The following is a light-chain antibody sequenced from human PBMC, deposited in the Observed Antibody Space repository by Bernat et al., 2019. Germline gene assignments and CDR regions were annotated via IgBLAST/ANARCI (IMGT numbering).Light chain of an antibody. V-gene: IGKV2-24*01. CDR1: ESLVHSNGNTY. CDR3: MQETHFAWT. J-gene: IGKJ1*01. Sequence: DIVMTQTPLFSPVTLGQPASISCRSSESLVHSNGNTYLTWLHQRPGQPPRLLIYRISNRFSGVPDRFSGSGAGTDFTLKISRVEADEVGVYYCMQETHFAWTFGQGTKVEIK. CDR2: RIS.